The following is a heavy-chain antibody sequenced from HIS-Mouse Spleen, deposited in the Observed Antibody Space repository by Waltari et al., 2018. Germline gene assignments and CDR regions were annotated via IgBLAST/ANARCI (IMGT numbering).Heavy chain of an antibody. CDR2: IIPILGIA. J-gene: IGHJ3*02. Sequence: QVQLVQSGAEVKKPGSSVKVSCKASGGTFSSYAISWVRQAPGQGLEWRGRIIPILGIANYAQKFQGRVTITADKSTSTAYMELSSLRSEDTAVYYCARDKGIAAASAFDIWGQGTMVTVSS. CDR3: ARDKGIAAASAFDI. V-gene: IGHV1-69*04. D-gene: IGHD6-13*01. CDR1: GGTFSSYA.